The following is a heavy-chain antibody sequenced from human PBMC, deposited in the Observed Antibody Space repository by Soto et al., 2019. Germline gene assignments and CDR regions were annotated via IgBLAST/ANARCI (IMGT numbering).Heavy chain of an antibody. Sequence: GGSLRLSCAVSGLTFSHYWIHWVRQVPGKGLVWVSRINPDGTKTDYAESVKGRFTVSRDNVKNTVHLQMNSLRVEDSGLYYCSMHFHGFFDSWGQGSLVTVSS. V-gene: IGHV3-74*01. CDR1: GLTFSHYW. D-gene: IGHD3-3*02. CDR3: SMHFHGFFDS. CDR2: INPDGTKT. J-gene: IGHJ4*02.